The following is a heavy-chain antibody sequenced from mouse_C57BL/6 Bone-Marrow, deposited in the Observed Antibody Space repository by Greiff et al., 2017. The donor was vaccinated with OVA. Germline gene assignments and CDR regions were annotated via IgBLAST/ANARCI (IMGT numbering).Heavy chain of an antibody. CDR3: AREGIWSLYWYIDV. V-gene: IGHV1-64*01. J-gene: IGHJ1*03. CDR1: GYTFTSYW. D-gene: IGHD1-1*02. CDR2: IHPNSGST. Sequence: QVQLQQSGAELVKPGASVKLSCKASGYTFTSYWMHWVKQRPGQGLEWIGMIHPNSGSTNYNEKFQSKATLTVDKSSSPAYMQLRSLTSEDCAVYYCAREGIWSLYWYIDVWGTGTTVTVSS.